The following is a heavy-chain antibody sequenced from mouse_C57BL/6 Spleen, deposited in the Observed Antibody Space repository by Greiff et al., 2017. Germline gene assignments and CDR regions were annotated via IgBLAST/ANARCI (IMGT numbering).Heavy chain of an antibody. CDR3: AREGYYGSSSYWYFEV. CDR2: LNYDGSST. D-gene: IGHD1-1*01. V-gene: IGHV5-16*01. CDR1: GFTFSDYY. J-gene: IGHJ1*03. Sequence: EVMLVESEGGLVQPGSSMKLSCTASGFTFSDYYMAWVRQVPEKGLEWVANLNYDGSSTSYLDSLKSRFSISRDNAKNLLYLQMSSLRSEDTATYYCAREGYYGSSSYWYFEVWGTGTTVTVAS.